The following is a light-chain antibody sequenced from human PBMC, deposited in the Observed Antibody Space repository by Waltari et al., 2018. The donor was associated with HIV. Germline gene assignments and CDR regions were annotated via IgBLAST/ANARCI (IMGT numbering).Light chain of an antibody. Sequence: EIVMTQSPATLSVSPGVRATLSCKASQSVRNNVAWYQDKPGQSPRLLIYDASIRATGIPARFSGSGSGIEFTLTVSSMQSEDFAVYYCQQYGDSPPATFGGGTKVEIK. CDR1: QSVRNN. CDR3: QQYGDSPPAT. J-gene: IGKJ4*01. V-gene: IGKV3-15*01. CDR2: DAS.